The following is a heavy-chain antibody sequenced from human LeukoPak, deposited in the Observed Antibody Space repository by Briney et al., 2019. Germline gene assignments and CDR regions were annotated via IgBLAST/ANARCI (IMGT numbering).Heavy chain of an antibody. V-gene: IGHV3-72*01. CDR3: ARLSRCSSTTCRNAFDI. CDR2: TRSKANSYTT. Sequence: GGSLRLSCAASGFTFSDHYMDWVRQAPGKGLEWVGRTRSKANSYTTEYAASVKGRFTISRDDSKNSLYLQMNSLKAEDTAVYYCARLSRCSSTTCRNAFDIWGQGTMVTVSS. CDR1: GFTFSDHY. D-gene: IGHD2-2*01. J-gene: IGHJ3*02.